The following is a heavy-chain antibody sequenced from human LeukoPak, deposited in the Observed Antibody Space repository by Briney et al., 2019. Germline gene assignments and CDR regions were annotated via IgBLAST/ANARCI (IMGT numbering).Heavy chain of an antibody. V-gene: IGHV3-72*01. D-gene: IGHD3-16*01. CDR2: IRTRINSSTT. Sequence: GSLQLSWAASGFLFSDYIMDWVRQAPGKGLEWVGRIRTRINSSTTEYAASVKGRFTISKDDSKNSMYLHINSLKTEAPAWYHCSRDGGEGVNSAFDIWGQGTMVTVSS. CDR3: SRDGGEGVNSAFDI. CDR1: GFLFSDYI. J-gene: IGHJ3*02.